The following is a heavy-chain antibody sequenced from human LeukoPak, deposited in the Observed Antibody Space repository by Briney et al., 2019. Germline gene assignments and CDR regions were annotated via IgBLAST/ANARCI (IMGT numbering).Heavy chain of an antibody. CDR3: ARVRYYDSSGYYLHAVDY. J-gene: IGHJ4*02. Sequence: GASVKVSCKASGYTFTSYGISWVRQAPGQGLEWMGWISAYNGNTNYAQKLQGRVTMTTDTSTSTAYMELRSLRSDDTAVYYCARVRYYDSSGYYLHAVDYWGQGTLVTVSS. CDR2: ISAYNGNT. V-gene: IGHV1-18*04. CDR1: GYTFTSYG. D-gene: IGHD3-22*01.